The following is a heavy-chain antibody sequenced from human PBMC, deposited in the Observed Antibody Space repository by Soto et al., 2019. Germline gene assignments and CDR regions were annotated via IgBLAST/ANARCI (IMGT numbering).Heavy chain of an antibody. D-gene: IGHD5-12*01. CDR1: GFAFSSYW. V-gene: IGHV3-74*01. Sequence: EVQLVQSGGGLVQPGGSLRLSCAASGFAFSSYWLHWVRQAPGKGLMIVSRITGDVNNTAYATSVKGRFTISRDNAKNMVYLQMDSLKAEDTAVYYCARDGGYGTPFDYWGQGALVTVSS. CDR2: ITGDVNNT. J-gene: IGHJ4*02. CDR3: ARDGGYGTPFDY.